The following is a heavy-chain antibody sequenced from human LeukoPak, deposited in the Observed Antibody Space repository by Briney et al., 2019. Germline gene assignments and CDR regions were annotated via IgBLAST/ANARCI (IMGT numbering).Heavy chain of an antibody. CDR3: ARDKSIGSADYCFDY. D-gene: IGHD6-13*01. V-gene: IGHV3-30*04. J-gene: IGHJ4*02. CDR1: GFTFSSYP. CDR2: IAYDGRDK. Sequence: GGSLRLSCAASGFTFSSYPMHWVRQAPGKGLEWVAVIAYDGRDKYYADSVKGRFTISRDNSKNTLYLQMNSLRAEDTAVYYCARDKSIGSADYCFDYWGQGTLVTVS.